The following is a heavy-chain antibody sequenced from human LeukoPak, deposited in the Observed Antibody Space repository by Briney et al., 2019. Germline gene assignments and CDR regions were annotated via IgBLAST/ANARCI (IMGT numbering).Heavy chain of an antibody. J-gene: IGHJ5*02. CDR3: ARDGNFDSSPRLDP. V-gene: IGHV3-74*01. Sequence: GPLRLSSAASVFSLNYYWKQLVRHPPGGVLGWVSLINSDGRTKSYADSVKGRFTIFRDNAKHTLYLQMNSLRAEDTAVYYCARDGNFDSSPRLDPWVEGTLVTGCS. CDR1: VFSLNYYW. D-gene: IGHD3-22*01. CDR2: INSDGRTK.